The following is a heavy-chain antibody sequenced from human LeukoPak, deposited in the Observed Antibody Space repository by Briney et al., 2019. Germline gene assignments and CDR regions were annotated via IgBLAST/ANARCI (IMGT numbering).Heavy chain of an antibody. CDR3: AKDGPEVVVTAIFIANRHSVLNWYFQH. CDR2: MNPNSGNT. J-gene: IGHJ1*01. CDR1: GYTFTSYD. D-gene: IGHD2-21*02. V-gene: IGHV1-8*01. Sequence: ASVKVSCKASGYTFTSYDINWVRQATGQGLEWMGWMNPNSGNTGYAQKFQGRVTMTRNTSISTAYMELSSLRSEDTAVYYCAKDGPEVVVTAIFIANRHSVLNWYFQHWGQGTLVTVSS.